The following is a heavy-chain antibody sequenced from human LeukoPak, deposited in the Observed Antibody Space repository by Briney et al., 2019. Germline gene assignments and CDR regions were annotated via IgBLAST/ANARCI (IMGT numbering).Heavy chain of an antibody. D-gene: IGHD3-16*02. Sequence: GGSLRLSCAASGFTFSSYWMNWVRQAPGKGLEWVANIKQDGSEKYYVDSVKGRFTISRENAKNSLYLQMNSLRAEDTAVYYCARDGGYDYVWGSYRYGGYFDYWGQGTLVTVSS. CDR2: IKQDGSEK. J-gene: IGHJ4*02. V-gene: IGHV3-7*03. CDR1: GFTFSSYW. CDR3: ARDGGYDYVWGSYRYGGYFDY.